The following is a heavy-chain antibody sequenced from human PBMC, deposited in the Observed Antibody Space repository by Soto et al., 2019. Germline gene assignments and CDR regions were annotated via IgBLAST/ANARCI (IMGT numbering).Heavy chain of an antibody. D-gene: IGHD4-17*01. CDR3: ARVGDDYGDYWYFDL. J-gene: IGHJ2*01. CDR2: ISSSSSYT. CDR1: GFTFSDYY. Sequence: QMQLVESGGGLVKPGGSLRLSCAASGFTFSDYYMSWIRQAPGKGLEWVSYISSSSSYTNYADSVKGRFTISRDNAKNSLYLQMNSLRAEDTAVYYCARVGDDYGDYWYFDLWGRGTLVTVSS. V-gene: IGHV3-11*06.